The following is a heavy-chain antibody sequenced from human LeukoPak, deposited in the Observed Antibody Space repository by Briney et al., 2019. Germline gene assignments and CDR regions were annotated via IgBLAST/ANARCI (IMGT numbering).Heavy chain of an antibody. CDR3: ARRMDTAMITGALYYMDV. D-gene: IGHD5-18*01. Sequence: GASVKVSCKTSGYMFSSNGITWVRQAPGQGLEWMGWTSGYNGNTKYAQKFQGRVTMTTDTSTSTAYMELRSLRSDDTAVYYCARRMDTAMITGALYYMDVWGKGTTVTVSS. CDR1: GYMFSSNG. CDR2: TSGYNGNT. V-gene: IGHV1-18*01. J-gene: IGHJ6*03.